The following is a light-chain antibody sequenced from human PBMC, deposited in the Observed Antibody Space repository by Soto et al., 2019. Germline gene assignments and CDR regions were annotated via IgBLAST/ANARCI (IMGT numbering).Light chain of an antibody. V-gene: IGKV3-11*01. CDR3: QQRSNWPALT. J-gene: IGKJ4*01. CDR1: QSVSSY. CDR2: DAS. Sequence: EIVLTQSPATLSSSPGERATLSCRASQSVSSYLAWYQQKPDQAPRLLIYDASNRATGIPARFSGSGSGTDFTLTISSLEPEDFAVYYCQQRSNWPALTFGGGTKVEIK.